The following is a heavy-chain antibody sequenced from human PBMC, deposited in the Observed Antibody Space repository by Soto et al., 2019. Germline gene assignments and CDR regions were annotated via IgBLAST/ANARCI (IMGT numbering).Heavy chain of an antibody. V-gene: IGHV3-74*01. D-gene: IGHD1-7*01. CDR2: VNPDGSST. Sequence: EVHLVESGGGLVQPGGSLRLSCAASGFTFNLYWMHWFRQAPGKGLVWVSRVNPDGSSTTYADSVEGRFTISRDNSKNTVYLQMNGLGAEDTAIYSCARDNWNSYWGQGALVTVSS. J-gene: IGHJ4*02. CDR1: GFTFNLYW. CDR3: ARDNWNSY.